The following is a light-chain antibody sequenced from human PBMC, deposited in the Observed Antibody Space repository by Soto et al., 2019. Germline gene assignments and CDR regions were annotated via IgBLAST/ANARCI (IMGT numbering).Light chain of an antibody. CDR2: KAS. V-gene: IGKV1-5*03. CDR3: QQYKAYPLT. CDR1: QSISSW. Sequence: DIQLTQSPSTLSASVGDRVTITCRASQSISSWLAWYQQKPGKAPKLLVYKASSLESGVPSRFSGSGSGTEFTLTISTLQPDDFATYYCQQYKAYPLTIGGGTKVEI. J-gene: IGKJ4*01.